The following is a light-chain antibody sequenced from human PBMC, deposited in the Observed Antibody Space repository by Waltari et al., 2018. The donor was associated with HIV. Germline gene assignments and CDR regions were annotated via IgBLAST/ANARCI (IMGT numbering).Light chain of an antibody. CDR2: DVT. V-gene: IGLV2-11*01. CDR1: SKNVGDNYD. J-gene: IGLJ2*01. CDR3: CSFAGSYNVV. Sequence: QSALTLPRSVHGSPVQSATIPCTGTSKNVGDNYDGPWYQQHPGKAPKLMIYDVTKRPSRVPDRFSGSKSGNTASLTISGLQAEDEADYYCCSFAGSYNVVFGGGTKLTVL.